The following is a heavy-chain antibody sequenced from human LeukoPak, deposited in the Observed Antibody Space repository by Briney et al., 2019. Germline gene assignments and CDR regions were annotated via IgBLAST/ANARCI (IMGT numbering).Heavy chain of an antibody. J-gene: IGHJ4*02. CDR2: IYPNSGGT. D-gene: IGHD3-10*01. CDR1: GYTFTHYY. V-gene: IGHV1-2*02. CDR3: ARGRSDYYLDS. Sequence: ASVTVSCMASGYTFTHYYMHWVRQAPGQGLEWMGWIYPNSGGTNYAQNVQGRVTMTRDTSISTAYMGLSRLRSDDTAVYFCARGRSDYYLDSWGQGTLVTVSS.